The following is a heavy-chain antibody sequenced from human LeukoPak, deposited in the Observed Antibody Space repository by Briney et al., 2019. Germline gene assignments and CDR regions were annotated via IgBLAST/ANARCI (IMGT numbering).Heavy chain of an antibody. J-gene: IGHJ6*03. Sequence: PGGSLRLSCAVSGFTFSSYAMSWVRQAPGKGLEWVSAISGSGGSTYYADSVKGRFTISRDNSKNTLYLQMNSLRAEDTAVYYCAKGGTAMVSYYYYYMDVWGKGTTVTVSS. CDR3: AKGGTAMVSYYYYYMDV. CDR1: GFTFSSYA. CDR2: ISGSGGST. D-gene: IGHD5-18*01. V-gene: IGHV3-23*01.